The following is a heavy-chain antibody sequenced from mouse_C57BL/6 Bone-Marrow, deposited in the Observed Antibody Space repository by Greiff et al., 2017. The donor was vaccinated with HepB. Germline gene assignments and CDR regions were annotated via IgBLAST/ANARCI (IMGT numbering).Heavy chain of an antibody. V-gene: IGHV5-16*01. D-gene: IGHD1-1*01. CDR3: ARDRYYGLWYFDV. J-gene: IGHJ1*03. Sequence: DVHLVESEGGLVQPGSSMKLSCTASGFTFSDYYMAWVRQVPEKGLEWVANINYDGSSTYYLDSLKSRFIISRDNAKNILYLQMSSLKSEDTATYYCARDRYYGLWYFDVWGTGTTVTVSS. CDR2: INYDGSST. CDR1: GFTFSDYY.